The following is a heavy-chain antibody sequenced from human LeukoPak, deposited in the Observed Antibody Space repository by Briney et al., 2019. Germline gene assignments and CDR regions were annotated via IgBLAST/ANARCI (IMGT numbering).Heavy chain of an antibody. D-gene: IGHD3-22*01. CDR2: IGTAGDT. CDR1: GFTFSSYD. Sequence: GGSLRLSCAASGFTFSSYDMHWVRQATGKGLEWVSAIGTAGDTYYPGSVKGRFTISRENAKNSLYLQMNSLRAGDTAVDYCARAQGRHYYDSSGRNDAFDIWGQGTMVTVSS. CDR3: ARAQGRHYYDSSGRNDAFDI. V-gene: IGHV3-13*01. J-gene: IGHJ3*02.